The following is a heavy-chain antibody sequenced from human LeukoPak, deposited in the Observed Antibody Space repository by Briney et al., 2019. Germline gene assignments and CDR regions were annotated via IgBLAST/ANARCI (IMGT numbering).Heavy chain of an antibody. CDR2: ISWNSGSI. Sequence: GGSLRLSYAASGFTFDDYAMHWVRQAPGKGLEWVSGISWNSGSIGYADSVKGRFTISRDNAKNSLYLQMNSLRAEDTALYYCAKAVGGYCSSTSCYSAVAFDIWGQGTMVTVSS. J-gene: IGHJ3*02. D-gene: IGHD2-2*02. CDR1: GFTFDDYA. V-gene: IGHV3-9*01. CDR3: AKAVGGYCSSTSCYSAVAFDI.